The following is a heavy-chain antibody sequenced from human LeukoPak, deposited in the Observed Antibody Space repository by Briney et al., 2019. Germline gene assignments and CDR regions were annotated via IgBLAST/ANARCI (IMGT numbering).Heavy chain of an antibody. CDR2: ISYSSEYI. D-gene: IGHD5-12*01. CDR1: GFTFSDYT. Sequence: GGSLRLSCAASGFTFSDYTLNWVCQAPGKGLEWVSSISYSSEYIYYADSVEGRFTISRDNAKNSLHLQMNSLRAEDTAIYYCATDRGGYDPLDYWGQGTLVTVSS. CDR3: ATDRGGYDPLDY. V-gene: IGHV3-21*01. J-gene: IGHJ4*02.